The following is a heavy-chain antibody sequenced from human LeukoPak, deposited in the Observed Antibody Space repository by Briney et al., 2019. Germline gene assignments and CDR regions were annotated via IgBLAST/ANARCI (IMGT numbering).Heavy chain of an antibody. CDR2: IKQDGSEK. CDR3: ARDMGPLLAYFDL. Sequence: GGSLRLSCAASGFTFSSYWMSWDRQAPGKGLEWVANIKQDGSEKYYVDSVKGRFTISRDNAKNSLYLQMNSLRAEDTAVYYCARDMGPLLAYFDLWGRGTLVTVSS. J-gene: IGHJ2*01. CDR1: GFTFSSYW. V-gene: IGHV3-7*01. D-gene: IGHD2-15*01.